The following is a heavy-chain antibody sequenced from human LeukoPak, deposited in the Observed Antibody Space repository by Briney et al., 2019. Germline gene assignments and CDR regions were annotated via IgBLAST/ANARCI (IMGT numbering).Heavy chain of an antibody. V-gene: IGHV4-34*01. Sequence: PSETLSLTCAVYGGSFSGYYWSWIRQPPGKGLEWIGEINHSGSTNYNPPLKSRVTISVDTSKNQFSLKLSSVTAADTAVYYCAREYYDILTGWYDYYYYGMDVWGQGTTVTVSS. CDR2: INHSGST. CDR1: GGSFSGYY. J-gene: IGHJ6*02. CDR3: AREYYDILTGWYDYYYYGMDV. D-gene: IGHD3-9*01.